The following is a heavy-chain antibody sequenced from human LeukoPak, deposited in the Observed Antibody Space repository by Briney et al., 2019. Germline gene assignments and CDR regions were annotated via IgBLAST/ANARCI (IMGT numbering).Heavy chain of an antibody. CDR1: GFTFDDYA. J-gene: IGHJ4*02. CDR3: AKGGGELGSGSLDY. D-gene: IGHD3-10*01. Sequence: GRSLRLSCAASGFTFDDYAMHWVRQAPGKGLEWVAFIWYDGSDEYYADSVKGRFTISRDNSKNTLYLQMKSLTTEDTAVYYCAKGGGELGSGSLDYWGQGTLVTVSS. V-gene: IGHV3-30*02. CDR2: IWYDGSDE.